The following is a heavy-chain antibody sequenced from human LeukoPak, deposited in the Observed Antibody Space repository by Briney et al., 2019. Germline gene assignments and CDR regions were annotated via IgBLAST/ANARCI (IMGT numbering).Heavy chain of an antibody. D-gene: IGHD6-13*01. CDR3: ARVGNSSRRYYYYYMDV. V-gene: IGHV5-51*01. J-gene: IGHJ6*03. Sequence: GESLKISCKGSGYSFPSYWIGWVRQLPGKGLEWMGIIFPGYYDTRYSPSFQGKVTISADKSISTAYLQWSSLKASDTAMYYCARVGNSSRRYYYYYMDVWGKGTTVTVSS. CDR2: IFPGYYDT. CDR1: GYSFPSYW.